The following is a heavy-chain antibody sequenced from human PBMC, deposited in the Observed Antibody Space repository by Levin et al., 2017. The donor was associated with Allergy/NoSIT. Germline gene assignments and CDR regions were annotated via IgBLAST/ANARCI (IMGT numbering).Heavy chain of an antibody. CDR3: AKGNNNWYHVFDC. V-gene: IGHV3-23*01. J-gene: IGHJ4*02. CDR2: ISGSGGIT. D-gene: IGHD2-2*01. CDR1: GFTFSSYA. Sequence: GESLKISCAASGFTFSSYAMSWVRQAPGKGLEWVAGISGSGGITYYTDSVKGRFTISRDSSKNTLWLQINSLRAEDTAVYFCAKGNNNWYHVFDCWGQGTLVIVSS.